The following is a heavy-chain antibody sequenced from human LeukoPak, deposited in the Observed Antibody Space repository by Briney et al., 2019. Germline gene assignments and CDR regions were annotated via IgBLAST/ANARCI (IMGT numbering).Heavy chain of an antibody. Sequence: SETLSLTCAVYGESFSGYYWSWIRQPPGKGLEWIGEINHSGSTNYNPSLKSRVTISVDTSKNQFSLKLSSVTAADTAVYYCARCSGGSYYLTWFDPWGQGTLVTVSS. CDR3: ARCSGGSYYLTWFDP. J-gene: IGHJ5*02. CDR1: GESFSGYY. V-gene: IGHV4-34*01. D-gene: IGHD1-26*01. CDR2: INHSGST.